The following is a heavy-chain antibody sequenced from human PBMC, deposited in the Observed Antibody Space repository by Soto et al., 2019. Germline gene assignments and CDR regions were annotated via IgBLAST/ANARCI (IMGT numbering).Heavy chain of an antibody. V-gene: IGHV4-34*01. J-gene: IGHJ5*02. CDR1: GGSFSGYY. Sequence: QVQLQQWGAGLLKPSETLSLTCAVYGGSFSGYYWSWIRQPPGKGLEWIGEINHSGSTNYNPSLKSRVTISVDTAKNQCSLKLSSVTAADTAVYYCARVEVVVVAATPMDWFDPWGQGTLVTVSS. CDR3: ARVEVVVVAATPMDWFDP. CDR2: INHSGST. D-gene: IGHD2-15*01.